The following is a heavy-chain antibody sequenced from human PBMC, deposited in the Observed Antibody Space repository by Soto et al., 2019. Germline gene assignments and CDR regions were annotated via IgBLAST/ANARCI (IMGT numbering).Heavy chain of an antibody. Sequence: GGSLRLSCAASGFTFSRYWMTWFRQAPGKGLEWVANINEDGSEKFYVDSVKGRFTISRDNAKNSLYLQMNSLRAEDTAVYYCVRIRYSDYWGQGTLVTVSS. CDR3: VRIRYSDY. CDR1: GFTFSRYW. CDR2: INEDGSEK. J-gene: IGHJ4*02. V-gene: IGHV3-7*01. D-gene: IGHD1-20*01.